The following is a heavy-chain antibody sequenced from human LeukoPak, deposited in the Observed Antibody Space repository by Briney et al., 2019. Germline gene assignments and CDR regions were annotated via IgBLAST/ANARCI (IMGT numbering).Heavy chain of an antibody. Sequence: GGSLRLSCAASGSTFDDYGMGWVRQAPGKGLEWVSGINWNGGSIGYADSVKGRFTVSRDDAKNSLYLQMTSLRAEDTALYYCTRGYCSGGSCFAFDYWGQGTLVTVSS. J-gene: IGHJ4*02. V-gene: IGHV3-20*04. CDR2: INWNGGSI. D-gene: IGHD2-15*01. CDR3: TRGYCSGGSCFAFDY. CDR1: GSTFDDYG.